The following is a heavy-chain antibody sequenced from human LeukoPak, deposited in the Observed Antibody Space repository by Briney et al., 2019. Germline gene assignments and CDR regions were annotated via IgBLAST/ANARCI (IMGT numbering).Heavy chain of an antibody. J-gene: IGHJ5*02. D-gene: IGHD3-10*01. Sequence: SETLSLTCTVSGGSISSGGYYWSWIRQHPGKGLEWIGYIYYSGSTYYNPSLKSRVTMSVDTSKNQFSLKLSSVTAADTAVYYCARRARLGSNWFDPWGQGTLVTVS. V-gene: IGHV4-31*03. CDR2: IYYSGST. CDR1: GGSISSGGYY. CDR3: ARRARLGSNWFDP.